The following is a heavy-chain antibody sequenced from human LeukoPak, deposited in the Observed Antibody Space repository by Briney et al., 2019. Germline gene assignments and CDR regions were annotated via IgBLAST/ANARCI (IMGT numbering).Heavy chain of an antibody. J-gene: IGHJ3*02. CDR1: GFTFSSYG. D-gene: IGHD3-22*01. CDR2: IRYDGSNK. CDR3: ATANYYDSSGYPWDAFDI. V-gene: IGHV3-30*02. Sequence: PGGSLRLSCAASGFTFSSYGMHWVRQAPGKGLEWVAFIRYDGSNKYYADSVKGRFTISRDNSKNTLYLQMNSLRAEDTAVYYCATANYYDSSGYPWDAFDIWGQGTMVTVSS.